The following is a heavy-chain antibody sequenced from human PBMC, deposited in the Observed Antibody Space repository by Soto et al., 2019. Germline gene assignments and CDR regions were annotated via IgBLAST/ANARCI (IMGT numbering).Heavy chain of an antibody. V-gene: IGHV4-4*02. D-gene: IGHD1-1*01. CDR3: SRTSTSGTRFDY. CDR2: VYHSGCT. CDR1: GGSISTSNW. Sequence: QVQLQESGPGLVKPSGTLSLTCAVSGGSISTSNWWRWVRQPPGKGLEWIGEVYHSGCTNYNPSYKSRVAMSVDKSKNQCPLQLNSVTAADTALYYCSRTSTSGTRFDYWGQGSLVTVSS. J-gene: IGHJ4*02.